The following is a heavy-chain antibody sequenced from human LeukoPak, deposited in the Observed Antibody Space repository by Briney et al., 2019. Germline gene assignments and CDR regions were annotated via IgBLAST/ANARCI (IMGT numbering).Heavy chain of an antibody. Sequence: EASVKVSCKASGGSFSSYGISWVRQAPGQGLEWMGGIIPMLGRSNYAQKFQGRVTISTDESTSTAYMGMSSLRSEDTAVYYCAREDHTANNWFDPWGQGTLVTVSS. CDR1: GGSFSSYG. CDR2: IIPMLGRS. J-gene: IGHJ5*02. CDR3: AREDHTANNWFDP. D-gene: IGHD5-18*01. V-gene: IGHV1-69*05.